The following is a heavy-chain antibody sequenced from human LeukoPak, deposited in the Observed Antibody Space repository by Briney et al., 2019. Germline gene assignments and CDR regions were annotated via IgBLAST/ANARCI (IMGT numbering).Heavy chain of an antibody. J-gene: IGHJ4*02. CDR1: GFTFSSHA. Sequence: GGSLRLSCAGFTFSSHAMHWVRQAPGKGLEWVAVTPYDGNTKYYADSVKGRFTISRDNSKNTLYLQLDSLRGEDTAVYYCARERLRPYFDYWGQGTLVTVSS. CDR2: TPYDGNTK. D-gene: IGHD6-25*01. CDR3: ARERLRPYFDY. V-gene: IGHV3-30-3*01.